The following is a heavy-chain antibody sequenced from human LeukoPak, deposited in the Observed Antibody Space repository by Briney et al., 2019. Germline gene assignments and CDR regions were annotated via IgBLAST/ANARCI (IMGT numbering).Heavy chain of an antibody. J-gene: IGHJ4*02. CDR3: AREVYSSGYTPFDY. Sequence: GASVKVSCKASGYTFTSYDTNWVRQATGQGLEWMGWMNPNSGNTGYAQKFQGRVTITRNTSISTAYMELSSLRSEDTAVYYCAREVYSSGYTPFDYWGQGTLVTVSS. CDR2: MNPNSGNT. V-gene: IGHV1-8*03. D-gene: IGHD6-19*01. CDR1: GYTFTSYD.